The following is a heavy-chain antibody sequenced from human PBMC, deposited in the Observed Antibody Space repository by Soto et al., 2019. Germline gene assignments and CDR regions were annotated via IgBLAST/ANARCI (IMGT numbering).Heavy chain of an antibody. Sequence: SETLSLTCTVSGGSINSYCWSWIRQPPGKGLEWIAYIFDSGNANYNPSLKSRVTISVDTSKNQFSLKLTSVAAADTAVYYCARHRRTTVAKFYFDNWGQGALVTVSS. D-gene: IGHD4-4*01. CDR2: IFDSGNA. J-gene: IGHJ4*02. V-gene: IGHV4-59*08. CDR1: GGSINSYC. CDR3: ARHRRTTVAKFYFDN.